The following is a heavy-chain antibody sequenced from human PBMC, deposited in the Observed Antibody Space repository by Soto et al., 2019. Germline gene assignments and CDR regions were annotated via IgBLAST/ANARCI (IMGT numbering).Heavy chain of an antibody. CDR1: GGTFSSYP. CDR2: IIPLFGTA. V-gene: IGHV1-69*01. D-gene: IGHD3-3*02. CDR3: ARDQPGGKLAEDPVNHYGLDV. J-gene: IGHJ6*02. Sequence: QVQLVQSGAEVKKPGSSVKVSCKASGGTFSSYPISWVRQAPGQGLEWMGGIIPLFGTASYAQKFQGRVTVTADESTSTAYMELSSLRSEDTAVYYCARDQPGGKLAEDPVNHYGLDVWGQGTTVTVSS.